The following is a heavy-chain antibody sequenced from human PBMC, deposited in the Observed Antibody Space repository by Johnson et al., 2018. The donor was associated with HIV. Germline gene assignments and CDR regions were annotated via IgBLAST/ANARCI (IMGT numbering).Heavy chain of an antibody. J-gene: IGHJ3*02. V-gene: IGHV3-73*01. Sequence: VQLVESGGGLVQPGGSLRLSCAASGFTFSGSAMHWVRQASGKGLEWVGRIRSKANSYATAYAASVKGRVTISRDDSKNTLYLQMNSLRAEDTAVYYCAKDNDWVTTFDAFDIWGQGTMVTVSS. D-gene: IGHD4-17*01. CDR2: IRSKANSYAT. CDR1: GFTFSGSA. CDR3: AKDNDWVTTFDAFDI.